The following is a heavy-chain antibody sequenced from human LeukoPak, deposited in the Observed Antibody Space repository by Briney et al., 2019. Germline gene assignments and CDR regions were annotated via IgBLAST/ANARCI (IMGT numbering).Heavy chain of an antibody. Sequence: GASVKVSCKASGYTFTSYDINWVRQATGQGLEWMGWMNPNSGNTGYAQKFQGRVTMTRNTSISTAYMELSSLRSEDTAVYYCARGIYGDYGADYYYYYMDVWGKGTTVTVPS. CDR2: MNPNSGNT. CDR3: ARGIYGDYGADYYYYYMDV. CDR1: GYTFTSYD. J-gene: IGHJ6*03. V-gene: IGHV1-8*01. D-gene: IGHD4-17*01.